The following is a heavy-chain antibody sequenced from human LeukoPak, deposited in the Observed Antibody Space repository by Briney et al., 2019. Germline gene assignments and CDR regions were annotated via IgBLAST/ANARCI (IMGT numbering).Heavy chain of an antibody. CDR1: GFMFSTYA. V-gene: IGHV3-23*01. CDR3: VSQSYGGGDNYYFHY. J-gene: IGHJ4*02. Sequence: GGSLRLSCVPSGFMFSTYAMSWVRQAPGKGLEWVSIISGSGERTYYADSVKGRFAVSRDNSKNTLYLQMMSLRAEDTAVYYCVSQSYGGGDNYYFHYWGQGTLVAVSS. D-gene: IGHD4/OR15-4a*01. CDR2: ISGSGERT.